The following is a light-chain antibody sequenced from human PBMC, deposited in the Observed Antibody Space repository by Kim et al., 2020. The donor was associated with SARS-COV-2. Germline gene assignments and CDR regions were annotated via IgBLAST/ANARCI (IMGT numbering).Light chain of an antibody. CDR3: QQYDEYPWK. CDR1: QSISHW. Sequence: AAVGDRVTISCRASQSISHWLAWYKQTSGKAPKVIIYGTSDLESGVPSRFSGSGSGTQFTLTITSLQPDDFAIYYCQQYDEYPWKFGQGTKVDIK. V-gene: IGKV1-5*03. J-gene: IGKJ1*01. CDR2: GTS.